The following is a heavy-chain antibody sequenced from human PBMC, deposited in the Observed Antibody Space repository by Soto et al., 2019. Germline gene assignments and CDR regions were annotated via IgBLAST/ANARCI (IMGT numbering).Heavy chain of an antibody. D-gene: IGHD2-15*01. CDR1: GGSISSGDYY. J-gene: IGHJ5*02. Sequence: SETLSLTCTVSGGSISSGDYYWSWIRQHPGKGLEWIGNIYYRGSTYYNPSLKSRVTISADTSKNQFFLKLSSVTAADTAVYYCARAQVGRLDPWGQGTLVTVSS. CDR2: IYYRGST. CDR3: ARAQVGRLDP. V-gene: IGHV4-31*03.